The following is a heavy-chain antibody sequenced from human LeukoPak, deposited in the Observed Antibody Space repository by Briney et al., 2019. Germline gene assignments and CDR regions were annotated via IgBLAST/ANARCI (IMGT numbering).Heavy chain of an antibody. V-gene: IGHV3-53*01. J-gene: IGHJ4*02. CDR2: IYKAGDP. CDR3: ARGLIYYDSRGHYLAERPYFDY. Sequence: GGSLRLSCAASGYTVSTNYMTWVRQAPGKGLEWVSVIYKAGDPYNADSVKGRFSISRDNRKNMLYLQMNSLRAEDTAVYYCARGLIYYDSRGHYLAERPYFDYWGQGTLVTVSS. D-gene: IGHD3-22*01. CDR1: GYTVSTNY.